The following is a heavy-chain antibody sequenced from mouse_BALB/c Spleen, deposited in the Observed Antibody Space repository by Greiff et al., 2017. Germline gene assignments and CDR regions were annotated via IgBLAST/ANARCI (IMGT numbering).Heavy chain of an antibody. J-gene: IGHJ3*01. CDR1: GFNIKDTY. D-gene: IGHD2-1*01. Sequence: EVKLQESGAELVKPGASVKLSCTASGFNIKDTYMHWVKQRPEQGLEWIGRIDPANGNTKYDPKFQGKATITADTSSNTAYLQLSSLTSEDTAVYYCVSIYYGNTWFAYWGQGTLVTVSA. CDR2: IDPANGNT. CDR3: VSIYYGNTWFAY. V-gene: IGHV14-3*02.